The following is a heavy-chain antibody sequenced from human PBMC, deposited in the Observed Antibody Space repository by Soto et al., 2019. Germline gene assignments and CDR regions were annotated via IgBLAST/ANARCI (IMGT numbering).Heavy chain of an antibody. D-gene: IGHD6-13*01. CDR1: GFSLSNSGVG. J-gene: IGHJ5*02. Sequence: QITLKESGPTLVKPTQTLTLTCIFSGFSLSNSGVGVGWIRQPPGKALECLALIYCDDDKRYSPSLKSRLTITQDTSNNKVVLIMTTMDPVATATYSRVHRERADPLISTWGQGTLVTVSA. V-gene: IGHV2-5*02. CDR2: IYCDDDK. CDR3: VHRERADPLIST.